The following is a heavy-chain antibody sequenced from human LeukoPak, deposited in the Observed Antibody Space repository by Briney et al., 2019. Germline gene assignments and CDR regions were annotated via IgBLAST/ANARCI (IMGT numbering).Heavy chain of an antibody. Sequence: SETLSLTCTVSGGSISSYYWSLIRRPAGKGLEWIGRSYTSGSTNYNPSLKSRVTMSVDTSKNQFSLKLSSVTAADTAVYYCASTSLRFLEWLFYFDYWGQGTLVTVSS. D-gene: IGHD3-3*01. J-gene: IGHJ4*02. V-gene: IGHV4-4*07. CDR3: ASTSLRFLEWLFYFDY. CDR1: GGSISSYY. CDR2: SYTSGST.